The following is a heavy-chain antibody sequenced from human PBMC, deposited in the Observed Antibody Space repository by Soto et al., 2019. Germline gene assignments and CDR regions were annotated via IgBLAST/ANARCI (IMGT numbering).Heavy chain of an antibody. CDR2: ISVYNGNT. D-gene: IGHD3-10*01. J-gene: IGHJ6*02. Sequence: ASVKVSCKASGYTFTSYGVSWVRQAPGQGLEWMGWISVYNGNTKYAQKLQGRVTMTTDTSTSTAYMELRGLRSDDTAVYYCARSGLPGYYYYIMDVWGQGTTVTVSS. CDR3: ARSGLPGYYYYIMDV. CDR1: GYTFTSYG. V-gene: IGHV1-18*01.